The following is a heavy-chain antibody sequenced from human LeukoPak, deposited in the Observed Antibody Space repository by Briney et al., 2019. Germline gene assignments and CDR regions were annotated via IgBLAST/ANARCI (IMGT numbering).Heavy chain of an antibody. CDR1: GGSFSGYY. CDR3: ASPPRGGSFKYYYMDV. J-gene: IGHJ6*03. D-gene: IGHD3-16*01. CDR2: INHSGST. Sequence: PSETLSLTCAVYGGSFSGYYWSWIRQPPGKGLEWNGEINHSGSTNYNPSLKSRVTISVDTSKNQFSLKLSSVTAADTAVYYCASPPRGGSFKYYYMDVWGKGTTITVSS. V-gene: IGHV4-34*01.